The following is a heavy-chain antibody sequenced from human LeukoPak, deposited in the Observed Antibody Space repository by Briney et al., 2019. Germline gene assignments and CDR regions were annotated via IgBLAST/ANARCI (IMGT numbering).Heavy chain of an antibody. J-gene: IGHJ4*02. CDR3: AGDRAPYSNGWYPLY. Sequence: GGSLRLSCTASGLTFSSYSMNWVRQAPGKGPEWVSYISSSGRTMYYAGSVQGRFTISRDNAKNSLYLQMNSLRAEDTAVYYCAGDRAPYSNGWYPLYCGQGTLVTVSS. CDR1: GLTFSSYS. V-gene: IGHV3-48*01. D-gene: IGHD6-19*01. CDR2: ISSSGRTM.